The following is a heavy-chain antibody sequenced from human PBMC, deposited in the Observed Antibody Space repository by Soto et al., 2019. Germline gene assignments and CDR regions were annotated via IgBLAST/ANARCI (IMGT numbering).Heavy chain of an antibody. CDR1: GGSISSGDYY. Sequence: SETLSLTCTVSGGSISSGDYYWSWIRQPPGKGLEWIGYIYYSGSTYYNPSLKSRVTISVDTSKNQFSLKLSSVTAADTAVYYCAGEDYYDSRWAFDIWGQGTMVTVSS. CDR3: AGEDYYDSRWAFDI. D-gene: IGHD3-22*01. CDR2: IYYSGST. V-gene: IGHV4-30-4*01. J-gene: IGHJ3*02.